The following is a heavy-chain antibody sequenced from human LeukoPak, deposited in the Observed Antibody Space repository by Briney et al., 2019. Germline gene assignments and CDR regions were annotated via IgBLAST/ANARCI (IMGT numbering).Heavy chain of an antibody. CDR1: GGTFISYA. CDR2: IIPIFGTA. J-gene: IGHJ4*02. D-gene: IGHD3-22*01. Sequence: GASVKVSCKASGGTFISYAISWVRQAPGQGLEWMGGIIPIFGTANYAQKFQGRVTITADESTSTAYMELSSLRSEDTAVYYCARDPQGYYDSSGYYDDYWGQGTLVTVSS. CDR3: ARDPQGYYDSSGYYDDY. V-gene: IGHV1-69*13.